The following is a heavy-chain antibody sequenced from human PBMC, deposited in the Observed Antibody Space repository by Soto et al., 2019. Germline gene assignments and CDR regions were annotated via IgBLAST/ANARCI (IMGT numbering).Heavy chain of an antibody. CDR3: ARDQEAGSFFPYYYGMDV. Sequence: SLRLSCATSGLTFSSYEMNWVRQAPGKGLEWVSYISSSGSTIYYADSVKGRFTISRDNAKNSLYLQMDSLRAEDTAVYYCARDQEAGSFFPYYYGMDVRGQGTTVTVSS. D-gene: IGHD6-13*01. V-gene: IGHV3-48*03. CDR1: GLTFSSYE. CDR2: ISSSGSTI. J-gene: IGHJ6*02.